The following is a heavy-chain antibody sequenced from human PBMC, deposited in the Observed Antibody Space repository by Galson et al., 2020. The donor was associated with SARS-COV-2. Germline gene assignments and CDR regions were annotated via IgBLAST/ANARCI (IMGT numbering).Heavy chain of an antibody. CDR1: GFTFSSYY. J-gene: IGHJ4*02. V-gene: IGHV3-30-3*01. Sequence: GGSLRLSCAASGFTFSSYYMHWVRQAPGKGLEWVALISYDGNNEYYADSVKGRFTVSRDNSKNTLDLQMSSLRGEDTAVYSCARGGYYGDLNLHFGYWCQGTLVTFSS. CDR3: ARGGYYGDLNLHFGY. D-gene: IGHD4-17*01. CDR2: ISYDGNNE.